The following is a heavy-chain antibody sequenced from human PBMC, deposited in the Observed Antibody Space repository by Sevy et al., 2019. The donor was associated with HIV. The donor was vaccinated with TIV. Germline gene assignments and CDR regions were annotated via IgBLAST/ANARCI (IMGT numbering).Heavy chain of an antibody. Sequence: GGSLRLSCAASGFTFSTSAMNWVRQAPGKGLEWVAVISYDGSHKYYGNSVKGRFTLSRDNSKNTLYLQMNSLRAEDTAVYYCARVPIQLGAFDIWGQRTMVTVSS. V-gene: IGHV3-30*04. CDR3: ARVPIQLGAFDI. CDR1: GFTFSTSA. J-gene: IGHJ3*02. D-gene: IGHD5-18*01. CDR2: ISYDGSHK.